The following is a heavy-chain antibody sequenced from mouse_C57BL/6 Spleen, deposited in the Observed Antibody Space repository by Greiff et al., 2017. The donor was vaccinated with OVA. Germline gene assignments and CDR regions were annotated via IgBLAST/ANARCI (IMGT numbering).Heavy chain of an antibody. CDR3: ARVSYGNYFAY. CDR2: INPSTGGT. J-gene: IGHJ3*01. Sequence: VQLKESGPELVKPGASVKISCKASGYSFTGYYMNWVKQSPEKSLEWIGEINPSTGGTTYNQKFKAKATLTVDKSSSTAYMQLKSLTSEDSAVDYCARVSYGNYFAYWGQGTLVTVSA. CDR1: GYSFTGYY. V-gene: IGHV1-42*01. D-gene: IGHD2-1*01.